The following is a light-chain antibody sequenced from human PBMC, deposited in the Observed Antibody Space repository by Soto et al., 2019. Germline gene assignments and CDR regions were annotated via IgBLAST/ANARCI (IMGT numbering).Light chain of an antibody. CDR2: AAS. J-gene: IGKJ1*01. Sequence: DIQMTQSPSSVSASVGDRVTITCRASQGITNWLAWYQQKPGKAPKLLIYAASSLQSGVPSRFSGSGFGTDFTLTISSLQPEDFATYYCQQANNFPWTFGQGTKVEIK. CDR3: QQANNFPWT. CDR1: QGITNW. V-gene: IGKV1-12*01.